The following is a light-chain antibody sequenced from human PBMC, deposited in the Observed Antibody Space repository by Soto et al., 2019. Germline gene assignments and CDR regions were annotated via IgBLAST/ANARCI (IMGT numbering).Light chain of an antibody. CDR1: QRFRGL. V-gene: IGKV3-11*01. Sequence: ENVLEKSAGTLSLETGESATQSCGASQRFRGLLAWYQQKPGQAPRLLTYDAYNRATGIPPRFSGSGSGTHFTLPIRSLEPEDSAVSYCQQRHMWPITFGQGTRLEI. J-gene: IGKJ5*01. CDR3: QQRHMWPIT. CDR2: DAY.